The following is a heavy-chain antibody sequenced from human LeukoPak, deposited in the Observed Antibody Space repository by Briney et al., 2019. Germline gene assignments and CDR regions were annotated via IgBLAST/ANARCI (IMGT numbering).Heavy chain of an antibody. Sequence: PSQTLSLTRTVSGGSISSGSYYWSWIRQPAGKGLEWIGRTYTSGSTNYNPSLKSRVTISVDTSKNQFSLKLSSVTAADTAVYYCARDFGVGATDYWGQGSLVTASS. CDR2: TYTSGST. V-gene: IGHV4-61*02. D-gene: IGHD1-26*01. CDR3: ARDFGVGATDY. J-gene: IGHJ4*02. CDR1: GGSISSGSYY.